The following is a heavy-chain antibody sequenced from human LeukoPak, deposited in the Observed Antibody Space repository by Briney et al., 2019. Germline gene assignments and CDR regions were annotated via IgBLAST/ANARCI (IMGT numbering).Heavy chain of an antibody. J-gene: IGHJ5*02. Sequence: ASVKVSCKASGYTFNSSYMHWVRQAPGQGLEWMGIINPSDDSTRYAQKFQGRVTMTKDTSTNTVYVHLSSLSSDDTAVYYCARESACGTTNCLAPADWLDPWGQGTLVIVSS. CDR2: INPSDDST. D-gene: IGHD2-2*01. CDR3: ARESACGTTNCLAPADWLDP. V-gene: IGHV1-46*02. CDR1: GYTFNSSY.